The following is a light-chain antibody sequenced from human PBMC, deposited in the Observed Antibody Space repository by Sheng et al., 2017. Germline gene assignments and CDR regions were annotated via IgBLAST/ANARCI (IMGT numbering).Light chain of an antibody. CDR3: QQYNTYPFT. Sequence: DIQLTQSPSFLSASVGDRVTITCRASQGINNYLAWYQQKPGKAPNLLIYAASTLQSGVPSRFSGSGSGTEFTLTISSLQPEDFATYYCQQYNTYPFTFGPGTKVDIK. J-gene: IGKJ3*01. CDR1: QGINNY. CDR2: AAS. V-gene: IGKV1-9*01.